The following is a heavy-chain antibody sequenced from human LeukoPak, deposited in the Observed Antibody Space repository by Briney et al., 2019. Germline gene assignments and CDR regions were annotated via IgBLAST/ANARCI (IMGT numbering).Heavy chain of an antibody. Sequence: GGSLRLSCAASGFTFSSYSMNWVRQAPGKGLEWVSSISSSSSYIYYADSVKGRFTISRDSAKNSLYLQMKSLRAEDTAVYYCAGDTSSEGIFDYWGQGTLVTVSS. CDR3: AGDTSSEGIFDY. D-gene: IGHD1-26*01. CDR1: GFTFSSYS. CDR2: ISSSSSYI. J-gene: IGHJ4*02. V-gene: IGHV3-21*01.